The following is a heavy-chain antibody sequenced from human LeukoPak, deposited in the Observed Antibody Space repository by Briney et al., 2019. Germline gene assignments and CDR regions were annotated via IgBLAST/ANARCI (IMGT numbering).Heavy chain of an antibody. CDR3: ARREWIQLTGWSDP. CDR2: INHSGST. J-gene: IGHJ5*02. V-gene: IGHV4-34*01. CDR1: GGSFSGYY. D-gene: IGHD5-18*01. Sequence: SETLSLTCAVYGGSFSGYYWSWIRQPPGKGLEWIGEINHSGSTNYNPSLKSRVTISVDTSKNQFSLKLSSVTAADTAVYYCARREWIQLTGWSDPWGQGTLVTVSS.